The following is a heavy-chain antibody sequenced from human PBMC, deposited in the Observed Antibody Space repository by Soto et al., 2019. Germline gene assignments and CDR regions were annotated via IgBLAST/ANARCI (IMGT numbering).Heavy chain of an antibody. D-gene: IGHD3-3*01. CDR2: ISYDSSEI. V-gene: IGHV3-30*01. CDR1: GFTFSYNA. J-gene: IGHJ4*01. CDR3: AIARVADSSLDH. Sequence: GGSLRLSCVGSGFTFSYNAMHWVRQAPGKGLECVAFISYDSSEIFYADSVKGRFTISRDNPENTLFLHMNSPRADDTAVYYCAIARVADSSLDHWGQGILVTVSS.